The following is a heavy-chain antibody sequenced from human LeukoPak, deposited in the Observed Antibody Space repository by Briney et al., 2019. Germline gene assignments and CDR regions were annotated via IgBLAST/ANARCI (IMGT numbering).Heavy chain of an antibody. V-gene: IGHV3-15*07. D-gene: IGHD3-16*01. Sequence: GGSLRLSCVASTFTKAWMNWVRQAPGKGLEWVGRVKNRGDGRTTDYAAPVKGRFTISRDDSKRTVYLQMNSLKTEDTAIYFCTTEYFGGFEYWGQGTLVTVSS. CDR1: TFTKAW. CDR2: VKNRGDGRTT. J-gene: IGHJ4*02. CDR3: TTEYFGGFEY.